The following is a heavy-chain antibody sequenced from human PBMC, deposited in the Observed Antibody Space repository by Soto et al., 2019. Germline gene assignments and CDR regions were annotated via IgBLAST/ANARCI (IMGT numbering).Heavy chain of an antibody. CDR1: GYTFTSYA. CDR2: INADNGNT. D-gene: IGHD3-10*01. CDR3: AGGWFGEVVYYFDY. Sequence: ASVKVSCKASGYTFTSYAMHWVRQAPGQRLEWMGWINADNGNTKYSQKLQGRVTITRDTSTSTAYMELRSLRSDDTAVYYCAGGWFGEVVYYFDYWGQGTLVTVSS. V-gene: IGHV1-3*01. J-gene: IGHJ4*02.